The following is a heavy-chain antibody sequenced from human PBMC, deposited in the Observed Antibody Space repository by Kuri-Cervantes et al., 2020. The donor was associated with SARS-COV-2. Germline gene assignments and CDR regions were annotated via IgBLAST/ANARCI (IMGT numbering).Heavy chain of an antibody. J-gene: IGHJ6*03. V-gene: IGHV3-53*01. CDR2: IYSGGST. CDR1: GFTVSSNY. D-gene: IGHD6-19*01. CDR3: AKDHSSGWYYYYMDV. Sequence: GESLKISCAASGFTVSSNYMSWVRQAPGKGLEWVSVIYSGGSTYYADSVKGRFTISRDNSKNTLYLQMNSLRAEDTAVYYCAKDHSSGWYYYYMDVWGKGTTVTVSS.